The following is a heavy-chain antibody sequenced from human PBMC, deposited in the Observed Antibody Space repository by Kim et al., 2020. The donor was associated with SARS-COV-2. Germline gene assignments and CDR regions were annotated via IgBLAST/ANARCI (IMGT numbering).Heavy chain of an antibody. Sequence: KSRVTISVDTSKNQFSLRLSSVTAADTAVYYCARDLHCSSTSCYLNGFDPWGQGTLVTVSS. V-gene: IGHV4-30-2*04. D-gene: IGHD2-2*01. CDR3: ARDLHCSSTSCYLNGFDP. J-gene: IGHJ5*02.